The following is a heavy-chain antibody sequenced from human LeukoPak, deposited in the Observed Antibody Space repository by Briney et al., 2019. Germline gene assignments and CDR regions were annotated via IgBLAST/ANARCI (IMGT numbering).Heavy chain of an antibody. CDR3: ARAPWANADYYYYIDV. D-gene: IGHD4/OR15-4a*01. Sequence: SVKVSCKASRGTFSSYAISWVRQAPGQGLEWLGGIIPIFGTANYAQKFQGRVTITTDESTSTAYMELSSLRSEDTAVYYCARAPWANADYYYYIDVWGKGTTVTVYS. CDR1: RGTFSSYA. V-gene: IGHV1-69*05. CDR2: IIPIFGTA. J-gene: IGHJ6*03.